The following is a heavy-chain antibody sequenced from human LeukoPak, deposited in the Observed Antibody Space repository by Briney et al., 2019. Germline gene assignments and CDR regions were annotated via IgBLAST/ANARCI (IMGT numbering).Heavy chain of an antibody. Sequence: SETLSLTCTVSGGSISSYYWSWIRQPPGKGLEWIGYIYYSGSTNYNPSLKSRVTISVDTPKNQFSLKLSSVSAADTAVYYCARFTYYYGSGSNDAFDIWGQGTMVTVSS. CDR1: GGSISSYY. V-gene: IGHV4-59*01. J-gene: IGHJ3*02. CDR2: IYYSGST. D-gene: IGHD3-10*01. CDR3: ARFTYYYGSGSNDAFDI.